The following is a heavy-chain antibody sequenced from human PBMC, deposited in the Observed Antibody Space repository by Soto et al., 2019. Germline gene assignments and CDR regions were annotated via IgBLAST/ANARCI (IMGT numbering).Heavy chain of an antibody. D-gene: IGHD3-10*02. J-gene: IGHJ5*02. CDR2: INARNGNT. CDR3: GRDQSGIGYYVDWFDP. Sequence: ASVKVSCKASGYTFNRHAIHSVRQAPGQRPEWLGWINARNGNTYYSEKLEGRVTFPRDTAATTVNMELTSLTSDDTAIYYCGRDQSGIGYYVDWFDPWG. V-gene: IGHV1-3*01. CDR1: GYTFNRHA.